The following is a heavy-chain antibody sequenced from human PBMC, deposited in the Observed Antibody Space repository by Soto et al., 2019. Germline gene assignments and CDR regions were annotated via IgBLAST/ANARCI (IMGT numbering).Heavy chain of an antibody. CDR2: VYWDDDK. Sequence: QITLKESGPTLVKPTQTLTLTCTFSGFSLTTNGVGVGWIRQPPGKALEWLALVYWDDDKRFSPSLKNRLTITKDTYKTEVLLTMTNMDPVDTGTYYCAHKPTVANPGGPVRDAFDVWGQGTMVTVSS. CDR3: AHKPTVANPGGPVRDAFDV. CDR1: GFSLTTNGVG. V-gene: IGHV2-5*02. J-gene: IGHJ3*01. D-gene: IGHD4-4*01.